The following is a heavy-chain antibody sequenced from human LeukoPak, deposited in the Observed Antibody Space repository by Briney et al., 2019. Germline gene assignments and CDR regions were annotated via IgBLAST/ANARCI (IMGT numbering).Heavy chain of an antibody. J-gene: IGHJ4*02. Sequence: PSETLSLTCTVSGGSISSGSYYWNWIRQPAGKGLEWIGRIYTSGSTNYNPSLKSRVTISLDTSKSQFSLKLSSVTAADTAMYYRRGTTVTTPVDSWGQGTLVTVSS. CDR2: IYTSGST. D-gene: IGHD4-11*01. CDR1: GGSISSGSYY. CDR3: RGTTVTTPVDS. V-gene: IGHV4-61*02.